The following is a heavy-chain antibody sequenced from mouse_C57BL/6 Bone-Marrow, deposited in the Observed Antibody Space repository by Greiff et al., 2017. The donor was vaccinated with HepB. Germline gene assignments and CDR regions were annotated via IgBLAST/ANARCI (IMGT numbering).Heavy chain of an antibody. V-gene: IGHV1-54*01. CDR2: INPGSGGT. CDR1: GYAFTNYL. CDR3: SRLEDYYGSSHWYFDV. J-gene: IGHJ1*03. D-gene: IGHD1-1*01. Sequence: QVQLQQSGAELVRPGTSVKVSCKASGYAFTNYLIEWVKQRPGQGLEWIGVINPGSGGTNYKEKFKGKVTLTADKSSSTAYMQLSSLTSEGSAVYCCSRLEDYYGSSHWYFDVWGTGTTVTVSS.